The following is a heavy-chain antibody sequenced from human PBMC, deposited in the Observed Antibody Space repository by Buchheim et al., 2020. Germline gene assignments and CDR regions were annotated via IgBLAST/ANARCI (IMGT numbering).Heavy chain of an antibody. CDR2: TSYDGSNK. CDR3: ARDLLAAAVYYYYGMDV. V-gene: IGHV3-30-3*01. D-gene: IGHD6-13*01. J-gene: IGHJ6*02. CDR1: GFTFSSYA. Sequence: QVQLVESGGGVVQPGRSLRLSCAASGFTFSSYAMHWVRQAPGKGLEWVAVTSYDGSNKYYADSVKGRFTISRDNSKNTLYLQMNSLRAEDTAVYYCARDLLAAAVYYYYGMDVWGQGTT.